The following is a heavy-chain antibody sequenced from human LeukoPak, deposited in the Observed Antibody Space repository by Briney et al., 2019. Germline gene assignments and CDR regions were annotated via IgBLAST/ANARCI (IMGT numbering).Heavy chain of an antibody. J-gene: IGHJ4*02. CDR2: IYYSGST. D-gene: IGHD3-22*01. CDR3: AKRDDSGGNLVDL. CDR1: GGSIRSGSHY. V-gene: IGHV4-39*02. Sequence: PSETLSLTCTVSGGSIRSGSHYWAWIRQPPGKGLEWIGSIYYSGSTYYNPSLEYRVTISIDTSKNHFSLKLSSLTAADTSVYYCAKRDDSGGNLVDLWGQGTLVIVS.